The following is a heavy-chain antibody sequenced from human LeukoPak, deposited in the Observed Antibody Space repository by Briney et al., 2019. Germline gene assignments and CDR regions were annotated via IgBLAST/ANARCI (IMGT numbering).Heavy chain of an antibody. D-gene: IGHD1-1*01. J-gene: IGHJ3*02. V-gene: IGHV4-31*03. CDR1: GGSISSGGYY. Sequence: ASETLSLTCTVSGGSISSGGYYWSWIRQHPGKGLEWIGYIYYSGSTYYNASLKSRVTISVDTSKNQFALKLSSVTAADTAVYYCARGNRLDDAFDIWGQGTMVTVSS. CDR2: IYYSGST. CDR3: ARGNRLDDAFDI.